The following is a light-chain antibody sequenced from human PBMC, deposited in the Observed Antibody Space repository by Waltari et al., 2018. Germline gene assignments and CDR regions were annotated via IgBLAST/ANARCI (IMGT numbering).Light chain of an antibody. Sequence: SYEVTQPLSVSVALGQTATITCEGNNIASKNGPWSHQKAGQAPVLVMYRDSIRPSGIPERFSGSNSGNTATLTITRVQAGDEGDYYCQVWNSGWVFGGGTKLTVL. J-gene: IGLJ3*02. CDR1: NIASKN. CDR2: RDS. CDR3: QVWNSGWV. V-gene: IGLV3-9*01.